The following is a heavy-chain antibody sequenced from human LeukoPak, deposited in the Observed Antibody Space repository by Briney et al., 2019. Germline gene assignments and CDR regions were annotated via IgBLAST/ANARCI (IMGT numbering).Heavy chain of an antibody. J-gene: IGHJ5*02. CDR1: GYSISSGYY. CDR3: ARHNFWNIGGWFDP. CDR2: IYHSGST. V-gene: IGHV4-38-2*01. D-gene: IGHD3-3*01. Sequence: KPSETLSLTCAVSGYSISSGYYWGWIRQPPGKGLEWIGSIYHSGSTYYNPSLKSRVTISVDTSKNQFSLKLTSVTAADTAVYSWARHNFWNIGGWFDPWGQGTLVTVSS.